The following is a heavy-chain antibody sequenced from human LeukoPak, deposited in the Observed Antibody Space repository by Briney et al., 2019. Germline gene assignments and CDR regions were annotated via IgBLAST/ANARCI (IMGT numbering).Heavy chain of an antibody. D-gene: IGHD4-23*01. CDR1: GGSISSSNYY. J-gene: IGHJ5*02. Sequence: ASETLSLTCTVSGGSISSSNYYWGWIRQPPGMGLEWIGSIGNYYSGSTYYNPSLKSRVTIPIDTSKNQFSLKLSSVTAADTAVYYCARVTPLYGGNSHRFDPWGQGTLVTVSS. V-gene: IGHV4-39*07. CDR2: IGNYYSGST. CDR3: ARVTPLYGGNSHRFDP.